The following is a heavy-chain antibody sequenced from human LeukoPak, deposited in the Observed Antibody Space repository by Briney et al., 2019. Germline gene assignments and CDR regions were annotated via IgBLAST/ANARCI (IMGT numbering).Heavy chain of an antibody. CDR2: ISWNSGNI. CDR1: GFTFADYA. Sequence: GGSLRLSCAASGFTFADYAMHWVRQTPGKGLEWVSGISWNSGNIDYADSVKGRFTISRDNAKNSLYLQMNSLRAEDTALYYCAKGRGYNYGYIFGYFDYWGQGTLVTVSS. CDR3: AKGRGYNYGYIFGYFDY. J-gene: IGHJ4*02. V-gene: IGHV3-9*01. D-gene: IGHD5-18*01.